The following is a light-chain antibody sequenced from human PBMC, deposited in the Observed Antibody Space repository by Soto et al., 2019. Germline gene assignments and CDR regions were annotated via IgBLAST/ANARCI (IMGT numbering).Light chain of an antibody. Sequence: DIQMPQSPSTLSASVGDRVTITCRASQSISRWLAWYQQKPGKAPNLLIYEESSLETGVPSRFSGNGPRTEFSLTISSLQHDYFATSYCHPDDSYSTFGQGTKVEIK. V-gene: IGKV1-5*03. CDR2: EES. CDR1: QSISRW. CDR3: HPDDSYST. J-gene: IGKJ1*01.